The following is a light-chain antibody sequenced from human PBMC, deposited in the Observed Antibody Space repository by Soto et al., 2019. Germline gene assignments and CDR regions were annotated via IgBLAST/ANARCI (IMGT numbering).Light chain of an antibody. J-gene: IGLJ1*01. Sequence: QSVLTQPASVSGSPGQSITISCTGSSSDVGAYNYVSWYQHLPGKAPELMIYDVSNRPSGVSNRFSGSKSGNTASLTISGLQAEDEADYYCNSWTSSATYVFGTGTKVTVL. CDR3: NSWTSSATYV. CDR2: DVS. V-gene: IGLV2-14*03. CDR1: SSDVGAYNY.